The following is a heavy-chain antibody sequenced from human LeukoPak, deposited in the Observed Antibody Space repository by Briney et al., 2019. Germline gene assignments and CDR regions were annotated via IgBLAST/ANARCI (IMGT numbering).Heavy chain of an antibody. V-gene: IGHV3-30*03. CDR1: GFTFSSYG. D-gene: IGHD3-22*01. CDR2: ISYDGSNK. CDR3: ARTYYFDISAYYCDY. J-gene: IGHJ4*02. Sequence: PGRSLRLSCAASGFTFSSYGMHWVRQAPGKGLEWVALISYDGSNKYYADSVKGRFTISRDNSKNTLYLQMNSLRDEDTAVYYCARTYYFDISAYYCDYWGQGTLVTVSS.